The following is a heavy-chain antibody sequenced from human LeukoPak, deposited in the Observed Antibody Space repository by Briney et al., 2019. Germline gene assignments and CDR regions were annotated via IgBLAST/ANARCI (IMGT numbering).Heavy chain of an antibody. CDR1: GFTFSSYG. D-gene: IGHD1-14*01. J-gene: IGHJ4*02. CDR3: ARGQPGDPIDY. Sequence: GGSLRLSCAASGFTFSSYGMHWVRQAPGKGLEWVAVIWYDGSNKYYADSVKGRFTISRGNFKNTLYLQMNSLRAEDTAVYYCARGQPGDPIDYWGQGTLVTVSS. CDR2: IWYDGSNK. V-gene: IGHV3-33*01.